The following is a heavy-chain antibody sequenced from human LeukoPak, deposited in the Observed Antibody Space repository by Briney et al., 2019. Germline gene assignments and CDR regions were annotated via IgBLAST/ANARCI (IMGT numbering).Heavy chain of an antibody. D-gene: IGHD3-9*01. V-gene: IGHV4-34*01. J-gene: IGHJ4*02. CDR2: INHSGST. CDR3: ARGRFDYTFDY. CDR1: GGSFSGYY. Sequence: KTSETLSLTCAVYGGSFSGYYWSWIRQPPGKGLEWIGEINHSGSTNYNPSLKSRVTISVDTSKNQFSLKLSSVTAADTAVYYCARGRFDYTFDYWGQGTLVTVSS.